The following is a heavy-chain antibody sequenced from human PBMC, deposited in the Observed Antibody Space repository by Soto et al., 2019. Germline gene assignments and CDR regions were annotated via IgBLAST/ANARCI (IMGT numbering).Heavy chain of an antibody. CDR2: TYYRSKWYN. CDR1: GDSVSSNSAA. V-gene: IGHV6-1*01. D-gene: IGHD6-13*01. J-gene: IGHJ5*02. Sequence: SQTLSLTCVISGDSVSSNSAAWNWIRQSPSRGLEWLGRTYYRSKWYNDYAVSVKSRITINPDTSKNQFSLQLNSVTPEDTAVYYCARDQTRQQLVRGGEDWFDPWGQGTLVTVSS. CDR3: ARDQTRQQLVRGGEDWFDP.